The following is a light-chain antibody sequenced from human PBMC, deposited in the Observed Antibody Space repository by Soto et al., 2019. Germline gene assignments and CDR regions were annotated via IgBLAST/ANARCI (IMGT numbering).Light chain of an antibody. V-gene: IGKV3-15*01. CDR2: GAS. CDR1: QSVNSN. J-gene: IGKJ4*01. CDR3: QQYNNWPPLT. Sequence: EIVMTQSPATLSVSPGERATLSCRASQSVNSNLAWYQQKPGQAPRLVIYGASNRATGIPARFSGSGSGTEFALTISSLQSEDFEVYYCQQYNNWPPLTFGGGTKVDIK.